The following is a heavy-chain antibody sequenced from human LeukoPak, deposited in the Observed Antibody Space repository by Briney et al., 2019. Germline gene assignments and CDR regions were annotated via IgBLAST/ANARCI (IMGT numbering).Heavy chain of an antibody. V-gene: IGHV1-2*02. Sequence: EASVKVSCKASGYTFTDYYMHWMRQAPGQGPEWTGWMNPNSGGTNYAQKFQGRVTMTRDTSITTAYMELSSLRSDDTAVYYCAPRRVAADKGFDYWGQGTLVTVSS. CDR1: GYTFTDYY. CDR3: APRRVAADKGFDY. CDR2: MNPNSGGT. J-gene: IGHJ4*02. D-gene: IGHD6-19*01.